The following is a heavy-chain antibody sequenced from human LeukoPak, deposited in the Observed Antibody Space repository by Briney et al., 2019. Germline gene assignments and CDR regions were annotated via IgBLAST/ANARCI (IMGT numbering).Heavy chain of an antibody. Sequence: SQTPSLTCTVSGGSISSGDYYWSWIPQPPGKGLEWIGYIYYSGSTYYNPSLKSRVTISVDTSKNQFSLKLSSVTAADTAVYYCARYNHYDSSGYYCDYWGQGTLVTVSS. D-gene: IGHD3-22*01. CDR2: IYYSGST. J-gene: IGHJ4*02. CDR1: GGSISSGDYY. V-gene: IGHV4-30-4*01. CDR3: ARYNHYDSSGYYCDY.